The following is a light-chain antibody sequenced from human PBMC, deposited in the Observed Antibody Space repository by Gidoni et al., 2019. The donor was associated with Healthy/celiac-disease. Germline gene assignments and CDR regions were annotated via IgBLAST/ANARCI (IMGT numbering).Light chain of an antibody. V-gene: IGKV3-20*01. Sequence: EIVLTQSPGTLSLSPGESATLSCRASQSVSSSYLAWYQKKPGQAPRLLIYGASSRATGIPDRCSGSGSGTDFTLTISRLEPEDFAVYYCQQYGSSPPSITFGQGTRLEIK. J-gene: IGKJ5*01. CDR2: GAS. CDR1: QSVSSSY. CDR3: QQYGSSPPSIT.